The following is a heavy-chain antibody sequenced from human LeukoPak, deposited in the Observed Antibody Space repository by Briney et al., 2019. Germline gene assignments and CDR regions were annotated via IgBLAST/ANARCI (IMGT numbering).Heavy chain of an antibody. D-gene: IGHD4-17*01. V-gene: IGHV1-2*02. CDR3: ARRTPLTVTMLGGFDY. Sequence: PGASVKVSCKASGYTFTGYYMHWVRQAPEQGLEWMGWINPNSGGTNYAQKFQGRVTMTRDTSISTAYMELSRLRSDDTAVYYCARRTPLTVTMLGGFDYWGQGTLVTVSS. CDR2: INPNSGGT. J-gene: IGHJ4*02. CDR1: GYTFTGYY.